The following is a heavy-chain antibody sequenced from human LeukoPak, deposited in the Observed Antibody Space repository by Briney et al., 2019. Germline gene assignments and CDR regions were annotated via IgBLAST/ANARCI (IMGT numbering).Heavy chain of an antibody. Sequence: PSETLSLTCTVSGYSISSGYYWGWIRQPPGKGLEWIGTIYRSGSTYYNPSLKSRVTISVDTSKNQFSLKLTSVTAADTAVYYCARVRGSCSSTICYRYYFDYWGQGTLVTVSS. D-gene: IGHD2-2*01. CDR1: GYSISSGYY. J-gene: IGHJ4*02. CDR2: IYRSGST. V-gene: IGHV4-38-2*02. CDR3: ARVRGSCSSTICYRYYFDY.